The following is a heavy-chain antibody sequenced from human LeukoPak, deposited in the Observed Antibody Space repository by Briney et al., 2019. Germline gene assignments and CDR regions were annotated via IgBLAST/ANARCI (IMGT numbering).Heavy chain of an antibody. CDR3: AKHVSSGWYGNWFDP. CDR2: ISGSGGST. J-gene: IGHJ5*02. D-gene: IGHD6-19*01. V-gene: IGHV3-23*01. Sequence: AGGSLRLSCAASGFTFSSYAMSWVRQAPGKGLEWVSAISGSGGSTYYADSVKGRFTISRDNSKNTLYLQMNSLRAEDTAVYYCAKHVSSGWYGNWFDPWGQGILVTVSS. CDR1: GFTFSSYA.